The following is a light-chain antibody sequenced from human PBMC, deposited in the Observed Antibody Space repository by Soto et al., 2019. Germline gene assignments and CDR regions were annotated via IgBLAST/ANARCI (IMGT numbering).Light chain of an antibody. CDR2: DAS. CDR1: QNVSSY. V-gene: IGKV3-11*01. Sequence: EIVLTQSPATLSLSPGERATLSCRASQNVSSYLAWYQQKPGQAPRLLIYDASNGAIGIPARFSGSGSGTDFTLTISSLQPEDVAVYFCQQRSNWPRLTFGGGTKVEI. CDR3: QQRSNWPRLT. J-gene: IGKJ4*01.